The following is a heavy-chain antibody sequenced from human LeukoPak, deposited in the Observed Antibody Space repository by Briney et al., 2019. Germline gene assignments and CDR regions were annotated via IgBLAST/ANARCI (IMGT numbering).Heavy chain of an antibody. Sequence: SETLSLTCTVSGGSISSYYWSWIRQPPEKGLEWIGYIYYSGSTNYNPSLKSRVTISVDTSKNQFSLRLSSVTAADTAVYYCARIGGGYVPAWGQGTLVTASS. CDR2: IYYSGST. CDR3: ARIGGGYVPA. J-gene: IGHJ5*02. V-gene: IGHV4-59*01. CDR1: GGSISSYY. D-gene: IGHD3-22*01.